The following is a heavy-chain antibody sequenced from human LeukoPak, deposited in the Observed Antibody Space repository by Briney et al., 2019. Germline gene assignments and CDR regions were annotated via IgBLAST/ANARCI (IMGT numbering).Heavy chain of an antibody. CDR3: ARSLLLAAAWGY. CDR2: IYYSGST. V-gene: IGHV4-59*01. J-gene: IGHJ4*02. Sequence: SETLSLTCTVSGGSISSYYWSWIRQPPGKGLEWIGYIYYSGSTNYNPSLKSRVTISVDTSKNQFSLKLNSVTAADTAVYYCARSLLLAAAWGYWGQGTLVTVSS. D-gene: IGHD6-13*01. CDR1: GGSISSYY.